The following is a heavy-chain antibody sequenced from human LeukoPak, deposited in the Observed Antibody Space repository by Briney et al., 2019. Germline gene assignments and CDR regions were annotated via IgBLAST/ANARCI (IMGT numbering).Heavy chain of an antibody. Sequence: ASVKVSCKTSGDTFSHYVINWVRQAPGQGLEWVGRIVPFLGTTNYAQKFQGRVTIIADKPTNTAYLALSSLTSDDTAIYFCASTRIKIFGVAVLNNYSYLDVWGRGTTVTVSS. CDR2: IVPFLGTT. D-gene: IGHD3-3*01. CDR3: ASTRIKIFGVAVLNNYSYLDV. J-gene: IGHJ6*03. V-gene: IGHV1-69*04. CDR1: GDTFSHYV.